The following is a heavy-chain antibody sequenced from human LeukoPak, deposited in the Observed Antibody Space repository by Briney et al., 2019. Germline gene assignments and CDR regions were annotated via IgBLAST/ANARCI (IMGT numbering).Heavy chain of an antibody. Sequence: GSLRLSCAASGFTFSSYAMSWVRQAPGKGLEWISTITASGVTTYYADSVKGRFTISRDNSKNTQFLQMNSLRAEDTAVYYCAKAPYDTSGFSSPNYFDYWGQGTLVTVSS. CDR1: GFTFSSYA. V-gene: IGHV3-23*01. D-gene: IGHD3-22*01. CDR3: AKAPYDTSGFSSPNYFDY. J-gene: IGHJ4*02. CDR2: ITASGVTT.